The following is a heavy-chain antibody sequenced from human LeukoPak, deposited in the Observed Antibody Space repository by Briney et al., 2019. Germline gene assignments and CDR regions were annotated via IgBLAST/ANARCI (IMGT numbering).Heavy chain of an antibody. V-gene: IGHV4-59*01. J-gene: IGHJ4*01. Sequence: NPSETLSLTCTVSGVSISTYYWTWIRQTPGKGLEWIVYIYYSGSTNFNPSLKSRVTMSVDTSKSQFSLKLSSVTAADTAVYYCVIYSRASGHYHFDHWGQGTLVTVSS. CDR2: IYYSGST. D-gene: IGHD2-15*01. CDR3: VIYSRASGHYHFDH. CDR1: GVSISTYY.